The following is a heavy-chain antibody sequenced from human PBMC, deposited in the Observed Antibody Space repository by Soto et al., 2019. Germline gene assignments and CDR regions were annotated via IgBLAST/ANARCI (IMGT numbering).Heavy chain of an antibody. V-gene: IGHV6-1*01. D-gene: IGHD6-6*01. CDR1: GDSVSSNSAA. J-gene: IGHJ6*03. CDR3: ARFGYIEYSSSRYPLEKDYYYMDV. CDR2: TYYRSKWYN. Sequence: SQTLSLTCAISGDSVSSNSAAWNWIRQSPSRGLEWLGRTYYRSKWYNDYAVSVKSRITINPDTSKNQFSLQLNSVTPEDTAVYYCARFGYIEYSSSRYPLEKDYYYMDVWGKGTTVTVSS.